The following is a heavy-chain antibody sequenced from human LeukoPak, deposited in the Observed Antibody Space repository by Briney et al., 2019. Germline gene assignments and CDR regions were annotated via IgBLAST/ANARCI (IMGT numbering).Heavy chain of an antibody. D-gene: IGHD4-17*01. CDR1: GFTFSSYN. CDR3: ARGYGDYGDAFDI. CDR2: ITSGSSYI. Sequence: GGSLRLSCAASGFTFSSYNMNWVRQAPGQGLEWVSSITSGSSYIYYADSVKGRFTISRDNAKSSLYLQMNSLRAEDTAVYYCARGYGDYGDAFDIWGQGTMVTVSS. V-gene: IGHV3-21*01. J-gene: IGHJ3*02.